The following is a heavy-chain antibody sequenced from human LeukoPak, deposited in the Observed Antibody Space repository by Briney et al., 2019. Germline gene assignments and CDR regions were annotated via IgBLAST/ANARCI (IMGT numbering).Heavy chain of an antibody. CDR3: ARDRGIVGAVEYFDY. D-gene: IGHD1-26*01. V-gene: IGHV3-48*03. Sequence: GGSLRLSCAASGFTFSNYEMNWVRQAPGKGLEWVSYISSSGSTIYYADSVKGRFTTSRDNAKNSLYLQMNSLRAEDTAVYYCARDRGIVGAVEYFDYWGQGTLVTVSS. CDR1: GFTFSNYE. CDR2: ISSSGSTI. J-gene: IGHJ4*02.